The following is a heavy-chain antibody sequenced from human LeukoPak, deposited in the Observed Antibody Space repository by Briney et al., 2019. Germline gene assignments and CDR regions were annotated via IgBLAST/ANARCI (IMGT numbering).Heavy chain of an antibody. D-gene: IGHD6-13*01. Sequence: GGSLRLSCTASGFTVSSYAMSWVRQAPGKGLEWVSAISGGSDSTYYADSVKGRFTISRDTSKNTLYLQMNSLRAEDTAVYFCAHQYRSIWSVGDSWGQGTLVTVSS. CDR2: ISGGSDST. CDR1: GFTVSSYA. CDR3: AHQYRSIWSVGDS. V-gene: IGHV3-23*01. J-gene: IGHJ4*02.